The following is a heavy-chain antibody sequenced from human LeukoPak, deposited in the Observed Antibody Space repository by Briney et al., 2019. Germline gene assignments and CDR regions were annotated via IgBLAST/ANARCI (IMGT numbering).Heavy chain of an antibody. J-gene: IGHJ5*02. CDR2: ISGSGIST. CDR3: AKVRARIVLMEGFDP. D-gene: IGHD2-8*01. Sequence: GGSLRLSCAASGFTFNSYAMTWVRQAPGKGLEWVSGISGSGISTHYAGSVKGRFTISRDNSKNTLYLQMNSLRAEDTAVYYCAKVRARIVLMEGFDPWGQGTLVTVSS. CDR1: GFTFNSYA. V-gene: IGHV3-23*01.